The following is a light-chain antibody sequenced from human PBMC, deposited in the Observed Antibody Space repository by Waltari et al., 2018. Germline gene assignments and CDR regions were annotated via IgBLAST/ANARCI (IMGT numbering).Light chain of an antibody. Sequence: QSVLTQPPSVSGAPGHSVTISCTGSRSNIGAGYDVHWYQQLPGAAPKLLIYAFVNRPSGVPDRFYGSKSGTSASLAINGLQAEDEAIYYCQSYDNSLNAVFGGGTKVTVL. CDR3: QSYDNSLNAV. CDR1: RSNIGAGYD. CDR2: AFV. J-gene: IGLJ3*02. V-gene: IGLV1-40*01.